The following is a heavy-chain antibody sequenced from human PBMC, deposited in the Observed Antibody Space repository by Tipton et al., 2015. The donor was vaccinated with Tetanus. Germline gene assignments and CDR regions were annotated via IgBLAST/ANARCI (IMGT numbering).Heavy chain of an antibody. V-gene: IGHV3-30*18. CDR2: MSKDGGFK. CDR3: AKALGSSAWYGT. Sequence: SLRLSCAASGFTFSNYGMHWVRQAPGKGLEWVAVMSKDGGFKHYVDSAKGRFTISRDNSKNTLSLQMNSLRGEDTAVYYCAKALGSSAWYGTWGQGTLVTVSS. CDR1: GFTFSNYG. J-gene: IGHJ5*02. D-gene: IGHD6-13*01.